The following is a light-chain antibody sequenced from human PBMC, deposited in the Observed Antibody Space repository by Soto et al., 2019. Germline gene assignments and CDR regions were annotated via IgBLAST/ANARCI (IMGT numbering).Light chain of an antibody. J-gene: IGLJ2*01. V-gene: IGLV1-47*01. CDR2: SNN. CDR3: ATWDDSLSAVV. Sequence: QSVLTQPPSASGTPGQRVTISCSGSSSNIGRNSVYWYQQLPGTAPKLLIYSNNQRPSGVPDRFSGSKSGTSASLAISGLRSEDEADYYCATWDDSLSAVVFGGGTKLTVL. CDR1: SSNIGRNS.